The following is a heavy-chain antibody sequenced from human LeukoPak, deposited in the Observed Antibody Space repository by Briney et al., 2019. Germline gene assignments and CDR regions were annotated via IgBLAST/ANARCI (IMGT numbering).Heavy chain of an antibody. J-gene: IGHJ5*02. CDR1: GGSISSYY. D-gene: IGHD3-10*01. Sequence: PSETLSLTCTISGGSISSYYWNWIRQPPGKGLEWIGYIYYSGNTNYNPSLKSRVTISVDTSKNQFSLKLSSVTAADTAVYYCAADRGSGSSLPSYWFDPWGQGTLVTVSS. V-gene: IGHV4-59*01. CDR2: IYYSGNT. CDR3: AADRGSGSSLPSYWFDP.